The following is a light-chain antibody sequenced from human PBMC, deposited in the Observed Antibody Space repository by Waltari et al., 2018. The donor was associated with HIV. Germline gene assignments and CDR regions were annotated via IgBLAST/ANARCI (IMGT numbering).Light chain of an antibody. CDR2: MNN. Sequence: QSVLTQPPSASGTPGQTVVISCSGNSSNIGNKDVTWYQVLPGSAPRPLINMNNYRPSGLPGRFSGSRSGTSASLAIHALQSEDEADYYCATWDDSLYGMFGGGTKLTV. V-gene: IGLV1-44*01. CDR1: SSNIGNKD. CDR3: ATWDDSLYGM. J-gene: IGLJ3*02.